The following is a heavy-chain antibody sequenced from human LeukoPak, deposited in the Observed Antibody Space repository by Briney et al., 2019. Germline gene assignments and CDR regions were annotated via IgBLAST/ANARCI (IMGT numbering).Heavy chain of an antibody. CDR2: IYYSGST. CDR3: ARIYSGYDPVNNWFDP. J-gene: IGHJ5*02. CDR1: GGSISSYY. Sequence: SETLSLTCTVSGGSISSYYWSWIRQPPGKGLEWIGYIYYSGSTNYNPSLKSRVTISVDTSKNQFSLKLSSVTAADTAVYYCARIYSGYDPVNNWFDPWGQGTLVTVSS. D-gene: IGHD5-12*01. V-gene: IGHV4-59*01.